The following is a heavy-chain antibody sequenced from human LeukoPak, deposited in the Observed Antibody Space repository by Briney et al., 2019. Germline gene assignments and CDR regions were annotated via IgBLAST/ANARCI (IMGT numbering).Heavy chain of an antibody. CDR2: MNPNSGNT. J-gene: IGHJ5*02. CDR1: GYTFASYD. D-gene: IGHD1-14*01. CDR3: AGGRGTRGGWFDP. Sequence: GASVKVSCKASGYTFASYDINWVRQATGQGLEWMGWMNPNSGNTGYAQKFQGRVTMTRNTSISTAYMELSSLRSEDTAVYYCAGGRGTRGGWFDPWGQGTLATVSS. V-gene: IGHV1-8*01.